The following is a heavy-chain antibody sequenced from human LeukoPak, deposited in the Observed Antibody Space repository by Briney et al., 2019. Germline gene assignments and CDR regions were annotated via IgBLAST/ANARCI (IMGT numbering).Heavy chain of an antibody. CDR2: IIPIFGTA. D-gene: IGHD3-10*01. V-gene: IGHV1-69*13. J-gene: IGHJ4*02. CDR1: GGTFNSYA. Sequence: ASVKVSCKASGGTFNSYAISWVRQAPGQGLEWMGGIIPIFGTANYAQKFQGRVTITADESTSTAYMELSSLRSEDTAVYYCARGVRGVVNTFDYWGRGTLVTVSS. CDR3: ARGVRGVVNTFDY.